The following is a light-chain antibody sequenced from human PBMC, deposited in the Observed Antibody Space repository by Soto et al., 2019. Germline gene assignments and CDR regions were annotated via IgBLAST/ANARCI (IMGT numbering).Light chain of an antibody. CDR3: QQLNSYTLT. Sequence: DIQLTQSPSFLSASVGDRVTITCRASQGISSYLAWYQQKPGKDPKLLIYAASTLQSGVPSRFSGSGSGTEFTLTISRLQTEDFATYYCQQLNSYTLTFGGGTKVDIK. V-gene: IGKV1-9*01. CDR2: AAS. J-gene: IGKJ4*01. CDR1: QGISSY.